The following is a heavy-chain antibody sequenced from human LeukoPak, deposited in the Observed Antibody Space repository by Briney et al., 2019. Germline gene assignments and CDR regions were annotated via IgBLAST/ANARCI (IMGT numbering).Heavy chain of an antibody. CDR2: INPSGGST. V-gene: IGHV1-46*01. CDR1: GYTFTSYY. J-gene: IGHJ4*02. D-gene: IGHD2-15*01. Sequence: ASVKASCKASGYTFTSYYMHWVRQAPGQGLEWMGIINPSGGSTSYAQKFQGRVTMTRDTSTSTVYVELSSLRSEDTAVYYCARDKAYCSGGSCHLGYWGQGTLVTVSS. CDR3: ARDKAYCSGGSCHLGY.